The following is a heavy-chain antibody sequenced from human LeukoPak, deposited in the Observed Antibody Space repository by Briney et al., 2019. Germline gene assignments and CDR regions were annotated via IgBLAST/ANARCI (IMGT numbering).Heavy chain of an antibody. D-gene: IGHD2-15*01. J-gene: IGHJ4*02. V-gene: IGHV4-4*02. CDR2: IYHSGST. Sequence: SETLSLTCAVSGGSISSSNWWSWVRQPPGKGLEWIGEIYHSGSTNYNPSLKSRVTISVDKSKNQFSLKLSSVTAADTAVYYCASHNRCSGGSCYSHFDYWGQGTLVTVSS. CDR1: GGSISSSNW. CDR3: ASHNRCSGGSCYSHFDY.